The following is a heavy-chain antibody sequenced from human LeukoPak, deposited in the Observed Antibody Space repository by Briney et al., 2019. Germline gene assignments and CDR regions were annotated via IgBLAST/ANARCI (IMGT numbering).Heavy chain of an antibody. Sequence: PSETLSLTCTVSGGPISSYYWSWIRQPPGKGLEWIGYIYYSGSTNYNPSLKSRVTISVDTSKNQFSLKLSSVTAADTAVYYCARAPGMDVWGQGTTVTVSS. CDR1: GGPISSYY. J-gene: IGHJ6*02. CDR3: ARAPGMDV. V-gene: IGHV4-59*01. CDR2: IYYSGST.